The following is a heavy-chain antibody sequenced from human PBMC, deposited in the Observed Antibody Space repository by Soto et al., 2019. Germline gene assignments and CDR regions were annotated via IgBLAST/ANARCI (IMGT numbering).Heavy chain of an antibody. D-gene: IGHD3-3*01. CDR3: TTDPIRFLEWFAPDY. J-gene: IGHJ4*02. Sequence: GESLKISCAASGFTFSNAWMSWVRQAPGKGLEWVGRIKSKTDGGTTDYAAPVKGRFTISRDDSKNTLYLQMNSLKTEDTAVYYCTTDPIRFLEWFAPDYWGEGTLVTVSS. V-gene: IGHV3-15*01. CDR2: IKSKTDGGTT. CDR1: GFTFSNAW.